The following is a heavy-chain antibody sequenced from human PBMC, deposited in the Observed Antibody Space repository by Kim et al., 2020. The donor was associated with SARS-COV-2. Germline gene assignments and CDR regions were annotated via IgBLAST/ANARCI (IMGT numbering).Heavy chain of an antibody. J-gene: IGHJ4*02. D-gene: IGHD5-12*01. V-gene: IGHV3-15*01. Sequence: YAAPVKGRFTISRDDSKNTLYLQMNSLKTEDTAVYYCTTADWRWLQLFDYWGQGTLVTVSS. CDR3: TTADWRWLQLFDY.